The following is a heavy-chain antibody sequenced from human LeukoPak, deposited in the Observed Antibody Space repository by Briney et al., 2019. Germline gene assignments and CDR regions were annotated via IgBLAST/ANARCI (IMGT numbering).Heavy chain of an antibody. D-gene: IGHD5-18*01. CDR1: GFTFSSYA. J-gene: IGHJ4*02. Sequence: GGSLRLSCAASGFTFSSYAMSWVRQAPGKGLEWVSAISGSGGSTYYADSVKGRFTISRDDSKNTLYLQMNSLRAEDTAVYYCAKGDRYSYGHYDYWGQGTLVTVSS. CDR2: ISGSGGST. CDR3: AKGDRYSYGHYDY. V-gene: IGHV3-23*01.